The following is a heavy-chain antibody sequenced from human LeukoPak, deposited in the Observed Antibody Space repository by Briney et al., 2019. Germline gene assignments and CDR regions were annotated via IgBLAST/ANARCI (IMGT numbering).Heavy chain of an antibody. D-gene: IGHD2-2*01. Sequence: ASVKVSCKASGYTFTSYYMHWVRQAPGQGLEWMGIINPSGGSTSYAQKFQGRVTMTRDTSTSTVYMELSSLRSENTAVYYCARALIVVVPAATHNWFDPWGQGTLVTVSS. V-gene: IGHV1-46*01. J-gene: IGHJ5*02. CDR1: GYTFTSYY. CDR3: ARALIVVVPAATHNWFDP. CDR2: INPSGGST.